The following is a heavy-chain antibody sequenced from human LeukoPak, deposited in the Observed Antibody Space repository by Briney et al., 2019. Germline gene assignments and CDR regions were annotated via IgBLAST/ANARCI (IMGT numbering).Heavy chain of an antibody. CDR2: IKQDGSEK. V-gene: IGHV3-7*01. Sequence: GGFLRLSCAASGFTFSSYWMSWVRQAPGKGLECVANIKQDGSEKYYVDSVKGRFTISRDNAKNSLYLQMNSLRAEDTAVYYCASLKNSGWGNAFHFWGQGTMVTVSS. CDR1: GFTFSSYW. D-gene: IGHD6-19*01. J-gene: IGHJ3*01. CDR3: ASLKNSGWGNAFHF.